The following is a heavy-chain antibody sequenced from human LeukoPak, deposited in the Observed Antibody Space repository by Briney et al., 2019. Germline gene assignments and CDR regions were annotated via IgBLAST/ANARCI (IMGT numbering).Heavy chain of an antibody. J-gene: IGHJ5*02. CDR1: GDSISSSSYY. Sequence: SETLSLTCTVSGDSISSSSYYWGWIRQPPGKGLEWIGSIYYSGSTYYNPSLKSRVTISVDTSKNQFSLKLSSVTAADTAVYYCARDIISVNWFDPWGQGTLVTVSS. D-gene: IGHD5/OR15-5a*01. CDR2: IYYSGST. CDR3: ARDIISVNWFDP. V-gene: IGHV4-39*07.